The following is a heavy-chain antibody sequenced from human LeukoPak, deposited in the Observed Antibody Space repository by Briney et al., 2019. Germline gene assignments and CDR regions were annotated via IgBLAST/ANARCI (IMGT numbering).Heavy chain of an antibody. D-gene: IGHD6-13*01. Sequence: PSETLSLTCAVYGGSFSGYYWSWIRQPPGKGLEWIGEINHSGSTNYNPSLKSRVTISVDTSKNQFSLKLSSVTAADTAVYYCASIIAAAGHYYYYGMDVWGQGTTVAVSS. CDR3: ASIIAAAGHYYYYGMDV. J-gene: IGHJ6*02. V-gene: IGHV4-34*01. CDR2: INHSGST. CDR1: GGSFSGYY.